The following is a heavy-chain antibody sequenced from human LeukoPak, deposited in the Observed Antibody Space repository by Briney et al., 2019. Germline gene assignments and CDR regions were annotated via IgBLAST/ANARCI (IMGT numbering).Heavy chain of an antibody. CDR3: ARGRKGCSSTSCYFLNWFDP. V-gene: IGHV4-34*01. J-gene: IGHJ5*02. CDR2: INHSGST. D-gene: IGHD2-2*01. CDR1: GGSFSGYY. Sequence: PSETLSLTCAVYGGSFSGYYWSWIRQPPGKGLEWVGEINHSGSTNYNPSLKSRVTISVDTSKNQFSLKLSSVTAADTAVYYCARGRKGCSSTSCYFLNWFDPWGQGTLVTVSS.